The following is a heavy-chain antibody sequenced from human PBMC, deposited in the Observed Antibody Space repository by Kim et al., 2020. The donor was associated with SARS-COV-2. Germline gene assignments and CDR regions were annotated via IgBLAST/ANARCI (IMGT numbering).Heavy chain of an antibody. D-gene: IGHD3-10*01. V-gene: IGHV1-3*01. CDR2: INAGNGNT. J-gene: IGHJ4*02. Sequence: ASVKVSCKASGYTFTSYAMHWVRQAPGQRLEWMGWINAGNGNTKYSQKFQGRVTITRDTSASTAYMELSSLRSEDTAVYYCARIQYYYGSGSKYYFDYWGQGTLVTVSS. CDR3: ARIQYYYGSGSKYYFDY. CDR1: GYTFTSYA.